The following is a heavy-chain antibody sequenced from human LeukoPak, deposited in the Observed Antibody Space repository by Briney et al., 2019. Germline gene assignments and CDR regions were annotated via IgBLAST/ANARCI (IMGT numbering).Heavy chain of an antibody. Sequence: GGSLRLSCAASGFTFSSYSMNWVRQAPGKGLGWVSSISSSSSYIYYADSVKGRFTISRDNAKNSLYLQMNSLRAEDTAVYYCARVPTMTTGSYYFDYWGQGTLVTVSS. V-gene: IGHV3-21*01. CDR1: GFTFSSYS. CDR2: ISSSSSYI. J-gene: IGHJ4*02. D-gene: IGHD4-11*01. CDR3: ARVPTMTTGSYYFDY.